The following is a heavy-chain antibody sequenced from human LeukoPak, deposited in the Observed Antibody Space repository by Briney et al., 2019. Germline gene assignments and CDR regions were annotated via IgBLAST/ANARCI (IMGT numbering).Heavy chain of an antibody. Sequence: ASVKVSCKASGYTFNDYYIHWVRQAPGEGLEWIGWINPNSGGIHYAQKFQGRVTMTRDTSISTAYLELSRLGFDDTAVYYCATGISYGAVSFDYWGQGTLVTVSS. CDR1: GYTFNDYY. D-gene: IGHD4-17*01. CDR2: INPNSGGI. V-gene: IGHV1-2*02. CDR3: ATGISYGAVSFDY. J-gene: IGHJ4*02.